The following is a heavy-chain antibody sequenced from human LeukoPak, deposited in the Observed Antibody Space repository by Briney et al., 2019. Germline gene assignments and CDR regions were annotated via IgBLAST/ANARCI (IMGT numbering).Heavy chain of an antibody. CDR2: INHSGST. Sequence: SSETLSLTCAVYGGSFSGYYWSWIRQPPGKGLEWIGEINHSGSTNYNPSLKSRVTISVDTSKNQFPLKLSSVTAADTAVYYCAREDYYYYYTDVWGKGTTVTISS. CDR3: AREDYYYYYTDV. J-gene: IGHJ6*03. V-gene: IGHV4-34*01. CDR1: GGSFSGYY.